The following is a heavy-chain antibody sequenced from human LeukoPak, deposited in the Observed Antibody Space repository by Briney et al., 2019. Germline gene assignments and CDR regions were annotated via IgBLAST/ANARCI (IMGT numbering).Heavy chain of an antibody. Sequence: PGGSLRLSCAASGFTFSSYGMHWVRQAPGKGLEWVAVIWYDGSNKYYADSVKGRFTISGDNSKNTLYLQMNSLRAEDTAVYYCFRGEGDSWAYYYYGMDVWGQGTTVTVSS. CDR1: GFTFSSYG. D-gene: IGHD3-10*01. CDR2: IWYDGSNK. V-gene: IGHV3-33*01. J-gene: IGHJ6*02. CDR3: FRGEGDSWAYYYYGMDV.